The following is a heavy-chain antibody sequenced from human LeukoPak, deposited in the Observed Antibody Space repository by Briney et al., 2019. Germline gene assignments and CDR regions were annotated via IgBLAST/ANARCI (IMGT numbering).Heavy chain of an antibody. J-gene: IGHJ4*02. V-gene: IGHV3-48*01. CDR1: GFTFSSYC. CDR3: ARNSGSYLYYFDY. D-gene: IGHD1-26*01. CDR2: ISSGSSTI. Sequence: PGGSLRLSCAASGFTFSSYCMNWVRQAPGKGLEWVSYISSGSSTIYYADSVKGRFTISRDNAKNSLYLQMNSLRAEDTAVYYCARNSGSYLYYFDYWGQGTLVTVSS.